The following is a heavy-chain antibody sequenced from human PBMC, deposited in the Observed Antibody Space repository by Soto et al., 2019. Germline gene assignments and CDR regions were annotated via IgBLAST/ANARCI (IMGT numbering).Heavy chain of an antibody. D-gene: IGHD3-10*01. CDR3: AKDAGSYSEGVDY. CDR2: IWYDGSNK. V-gene: IGHV3-33*06. J-gene: IGHJ4*02. Sequence: GGSLRLSCAASGFTFSSYGMHWVRQAPGKGLEWVAVIWYDGSNKFYADSVKGRFTISRDNSKKTLYLQMNSLRVEDTAVYYCAKDAGSYSEGVDYWGQGILVTVSS. CDR1: GFTFSSYG.